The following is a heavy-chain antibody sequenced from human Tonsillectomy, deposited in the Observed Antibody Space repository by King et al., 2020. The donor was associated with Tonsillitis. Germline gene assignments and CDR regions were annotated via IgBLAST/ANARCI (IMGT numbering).Heavy chain of an antibody. CDR2: ISGSGGST. CDR3: AKDSAPKVVIGRFDY. D-gene: IGHD2-21*01. Sequence: VQLVESGGGLVQPGGSLRLSCAASGFTLSSYAMSWVRQAPGKGLEWVSAISGSGGSTYYADSAKGRFTISRDNFKNTPYLQMNSLRAEDTAVYYCAKDSAPKVVIGRFDYWGQGTLVTVSS. V-gene: IGHV3-23*04. J-gene: IGHJ4*02. CDR1: GFTLSSYA.